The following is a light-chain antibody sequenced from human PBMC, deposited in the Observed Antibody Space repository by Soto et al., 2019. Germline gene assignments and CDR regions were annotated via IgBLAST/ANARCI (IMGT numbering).Light chain of an antibody. CDR1: QSVRSN. J-gene: IGKJ1*01. CDR2: GAS. CDR3: QQRSNWPRT. V-gene: IGKV3-15*01. Sequence: EIVMTQSPATLSVSPGERATVSCRASQSVRSNLAWYQQKPGQAPRLLIYGASTRATGIPARFSGSGSGTDFTLTISSLEPEDFAVYYCQQRSNWPRTFGQGTKVDIK.